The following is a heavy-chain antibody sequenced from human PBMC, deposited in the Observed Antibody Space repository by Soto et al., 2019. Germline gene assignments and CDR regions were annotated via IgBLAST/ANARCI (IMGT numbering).Heavy chain of an antibody. V-gene: IGHV3-7*01. CDR3: ARDGYCSGGSCSTAPSYYYYYMDV. CDR1: GFTFSSYW. D-gene: IGHD2-15*01. CDR2: IKQDGSEK. Sequence: EVQLVESGGGLVQPGGSLRLSCAASGFTFSSYWMSWVRQAPGKGLEWVANIKQDGSEKYDVDSVKGRVTISRDNAKNSLYLQMNSLRAEDTAVYYCARDGYCSGGSCSTAPSYYYYYMDVWGKGTTVTVSS. J-gene: IGHJ6*03.